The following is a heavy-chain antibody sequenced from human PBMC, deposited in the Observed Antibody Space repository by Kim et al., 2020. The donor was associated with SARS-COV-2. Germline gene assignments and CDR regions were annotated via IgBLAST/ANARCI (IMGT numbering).Heavy chain of an antibody. V-gene: IGHV4-34*01. CDR1: GGSFSGYY. J-gene: IGHJ5*02. CDR2: INHSGST. D-gene: IGHD6-19*01. Sequence: SETLSLTCAVYGGSFSGYYWSWIRQPPGKGLEWIGEINHSGSTNYNPSLKSRVTISVDTSKNQFSLKLSSVTAADTAVYYCARGRSGWYKYNWFDPWGQGTLVTVSS. CDR3: ARGRSGWYKYNWFDP.